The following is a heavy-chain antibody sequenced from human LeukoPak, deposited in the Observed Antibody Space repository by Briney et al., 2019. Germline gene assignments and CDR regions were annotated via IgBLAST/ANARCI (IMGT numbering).Heavy chain of an antibody. Sequence: GASVKVSCKASGYTCTSYDIIWVRQATGQGLVWMGWMNPNSGNTGYAQKFQGRVTMTTNTSTSTAYMELSSLRSEDTAIYHYARAGQEEYRWGTYRYDYWGQGTLVTVSS. V-gene: IGHV1-8*01. J-gene: IGHJ4*02. CDR3: ARAGQEEYRWGTYRYDY. D-gene: IGHD3-16*02. CDR2: MNPNSGNT. CDR1: GYTCTSYD.